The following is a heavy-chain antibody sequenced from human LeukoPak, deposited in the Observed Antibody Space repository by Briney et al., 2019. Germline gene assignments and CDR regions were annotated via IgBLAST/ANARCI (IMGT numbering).Heavy chain of an antibody. J-gene: IGHJ4*02. Sequence: GGSLRLSCAASGFIVRSNYMSWVRQAPGKGLEWVSAISGSGGSTYYADSVKGRFTISRDNSKNTLYLQMNSLRAEDTAVYYCAKARSVADFDYWGQGTLVTVSS. CDR1: GFIVRSNY. CDR2: ISGSGGST. CDR3: AKARSVADFDY. V-gene: IGHV3-23*01. D-gene: IGHD6-19*01.